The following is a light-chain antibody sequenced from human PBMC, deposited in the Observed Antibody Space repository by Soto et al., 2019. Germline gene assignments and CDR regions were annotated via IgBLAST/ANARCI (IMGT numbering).Light chain of an antibody. CDR2: GTS. Sequence: QSVLAQPPSVSGSPGQKVTISCTGSSSNIGAGYDLHWYQQLPGTAPKLLLYGTSNRPSGVPDRFSGAKSGTSAALAITGRQAEDEADYYYHSYDSSRSAYVFGTGTKLTVL. CDR1: SSNIGAGYD. J-gene: IGLJ1*01. CDR3: HSYDSSRSAYV. V-gene: IGLV1-40*01.